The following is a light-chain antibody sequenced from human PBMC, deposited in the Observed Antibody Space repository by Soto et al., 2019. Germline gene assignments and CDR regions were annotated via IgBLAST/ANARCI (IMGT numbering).Light chain of an antibody. CDR3: QKYNSVPIT. CDR2: AAS. V-gene: IGKV1-27*01. Sequence: DIQMTQSPSSLSASVGDRITITCRASQGISNNLAWYQQKPGKVPKVLIYAASTLQSGVPSRFSGSGSGTDFTLTISSLQPEDVATYYCQKYNSVPITFGQGTRLEIK. J-gene: IGKJ5*01. CDR1: QGISNN.